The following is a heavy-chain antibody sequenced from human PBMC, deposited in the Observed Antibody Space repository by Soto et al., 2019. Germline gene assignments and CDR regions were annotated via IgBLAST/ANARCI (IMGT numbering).Heavy chain of an antibody. J-gene: IGHJ6*03. CDR1: GGSFSGYY. CDR2: INHSGST. D-gene: IGHD2-2*01. V-gene: IGHV4-34*01. Sequence: SETLSLTCAVYGGSFSGYYWSWIRQPPGRGLEWIGEINHSGSTNYNPSLKSRVTISVDTSKNQFSLKLSAVAAADTAVYYCARGYCSSTSCYAQMGNYYYYMDVWGKGTTVTVSS. CDR3: ARGYCSSTSCYAQMGNYYYYMDV.